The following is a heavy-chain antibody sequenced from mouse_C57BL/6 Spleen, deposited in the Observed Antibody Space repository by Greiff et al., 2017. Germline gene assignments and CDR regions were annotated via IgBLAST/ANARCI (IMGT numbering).Heavy chain of an antibody. J-gene: IGHJ4*01. CDR3: AREGTARYAMDY. CDR1: GYTFTSYW. D-gene: IGHD3-2*01. Sequence: QVQLKQPGAELVRPGSSVKLSCKASGYTFTSYWMHWVKQRPIQGLEWIGNIDPSDSETHYNQKFKDKATLTVDKSSSTAYMQLSSLASEDSAVYYCAREGTARYAMDYWGQGTSVTVSS. CDR2: IDPSDSET. V-gene: IGHV1-52*01.